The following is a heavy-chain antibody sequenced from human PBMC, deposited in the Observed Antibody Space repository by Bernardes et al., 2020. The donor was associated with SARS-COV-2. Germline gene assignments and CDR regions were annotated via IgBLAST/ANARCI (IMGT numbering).Heavy chain of an antibody. J-gene: IGHJ4*02. CDR3: AQVQWLRGFRVEY. V-gene: IGHV1-18*04. CDR2: ISPYNGDT. CDR1: RYTFPNYG. Sequence: ASVKVSCKASRYTFPNYGISWVRQAPGQGLEWMGWISPYNGDTNYEQKLQGRVTMTTDTSTSTAYMELRSLRSDDTAFYYCAQVQWLRGFRVEYWGQGTLVTVSS. D-gene: IGHD6-19*01.